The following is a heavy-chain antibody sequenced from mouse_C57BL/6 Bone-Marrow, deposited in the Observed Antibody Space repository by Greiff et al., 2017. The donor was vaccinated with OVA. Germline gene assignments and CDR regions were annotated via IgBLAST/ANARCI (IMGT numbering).Heavy chain of an antibody. CDR3: ARERWLLPSDY. CDR2: INPNNGGT. D-gene: IGHD2-3*01. CDR1: GYTFTDYY. V-gene: IGHV1-26*01. Sequence: HLQQSGPELAKPGASVKISCKASGYTFTDYYMNWVKQSHGKSLEWIGDINPNNGGTSYNQKFKGKATLTVDKSSSTAYMELRSLTSEDSAVYYCARERWLLPSDYWGKGTTLTVSS. J-gene: IGHJ2*01.